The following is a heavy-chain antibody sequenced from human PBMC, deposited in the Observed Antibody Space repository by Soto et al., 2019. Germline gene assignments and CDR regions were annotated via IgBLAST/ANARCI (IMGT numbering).Heavy chain of an antibody. D-gene: IGHD2-15*01. CDR2: INHSGNT. V-gene: IGHV4-34*01. CDR1: GGSFSCYY. Sequence: SETLARTCSIYGGSFSCYYWSCIRQPPGKVLELIGEINHSGNTNYNTSLKSRVTISVDTYNNHFSLKLNSVTAADTAVYYWASSGPDVLNGFCYPEMDVWGQGPTDTVSS. CDR3: ASSGPDVLNGFCYPEMDV. J-gene: IGHJ6*02.